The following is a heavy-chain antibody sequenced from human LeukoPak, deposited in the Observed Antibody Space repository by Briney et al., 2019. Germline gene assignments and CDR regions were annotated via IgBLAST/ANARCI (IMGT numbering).Heavy chain of an antibody. CDR2: INPNSGGT. D-gene: IGHD2-15*01. CDR1: GYTFTGYY. Sequence: GASVKVSCKASGYTFTGYYMHWVRQAPGQGLEWMGWINPNSGGTKYAQKFQGRVTMTRDTSISTAYLQWSSLKASDTAMYYCARHEVPLDCSGGSCYSSVAFDIWGQGTMVTVSS. V-gene: IGHV1-2*02. J-gene: IGHJ3*02. CDR3: ARHEVPLDCSGGSCYSSVAFDI.